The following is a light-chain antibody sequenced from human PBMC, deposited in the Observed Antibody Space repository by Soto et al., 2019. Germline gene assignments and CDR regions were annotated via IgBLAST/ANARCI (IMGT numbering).Light chain of an antibody. CDR3: QQSYSTPLT. J-gene: IGKJ4*01. CDR2: AAS. V-gene: IGKV1-39*01. Sequence: DIQMTQSPSSLSASVGDRVTITCRASQSISSYLNWYQQKPGKAPKLLIYAASSLQSGVTSRFSGSGSGTDFTLTISSLQPEDFATYYCQQSYSTPLTFGGETKVEIK. CDR1: QSISSY.